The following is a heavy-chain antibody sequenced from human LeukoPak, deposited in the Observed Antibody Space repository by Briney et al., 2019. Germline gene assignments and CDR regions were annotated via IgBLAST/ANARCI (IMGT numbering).Heavy chain of an antibody. CDR3: AKDGSRAVAGTSYY. V-gene: IGHV3-23*01. CDR1: GFTFSSYA. CDR2: ISGSGGST. D-gene: IGHD6-19*01. J-gene: IGHJ4*02. Sequence: GGSLRLSCAASGFTFSSYAMSWVRQAPGKGLEWVSAISGSGGSTYYADSVKGRFTISRDNSKNTLYLQMNSLRAEDTAVYYCAKDGSRAVAGTSYYWGQGTLVTVSS.